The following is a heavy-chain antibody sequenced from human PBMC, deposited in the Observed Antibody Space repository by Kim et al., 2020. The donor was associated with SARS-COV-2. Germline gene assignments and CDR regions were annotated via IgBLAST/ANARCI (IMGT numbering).Heavy chain of an antibody. J-gene: IGHJ4*02. CDR2: ISYDGSNK. V-gene: IGHV3-30*18. Sequence: GGSLRLSCAASGFTFSSYGMHWVRQAPGKGLEWVAVISYDGSNKYYADSVKGRFTISRDNSKNTLYLQMNSLRAEDTAVYYCAKDMSGGQYYFDYWGQGTLVTVSS. CDR3: AKDMSGGQYYFDY. D-gene: IGHD3-16*01. CDR1: GFTFSSYG.